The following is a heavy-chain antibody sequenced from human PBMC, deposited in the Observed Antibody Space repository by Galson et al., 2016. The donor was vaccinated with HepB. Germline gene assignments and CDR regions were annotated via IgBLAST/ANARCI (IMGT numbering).Heavy chain of an antibody. CDR2: IYYTGGS. D-gene: IGHD1-20*01. J-gene: IGHJ5*02. CDR3: ARGGDNWIRPWFDP. Sequence: TLSLTCTVSGDSISSGGYYWTWIRQFPGKGLEWIGYIYYTGGSYYSSSLKSRLTMSVDTSKNQFSLRLTSMTAADTAIYYCARGGDNWIRPWFDPWGQGTLVTVSS. CDR1: GDSISSGGYY. V-gene: IGHV4-31*03.